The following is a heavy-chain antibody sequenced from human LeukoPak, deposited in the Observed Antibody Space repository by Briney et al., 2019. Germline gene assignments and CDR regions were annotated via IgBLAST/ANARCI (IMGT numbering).Heavy chain of an antibody. CDR3: ARDSLVVPAATWFDP. CDR2: IYTSGST. Sequence: SETLSPTCTVSGGSISGYYRSWIRQPAGKGLEWIGRIYTSGSTNYNPSLKSRVTMSVDMSKNQFSLKLSSVTAADTAVYYCARDSLVVPAATWFDPWGQGTLVTVSS. J-gene: IGHJ5*02. CDR1: GGSISGYY. D-gene: IGHD2-2*01. V-gene: IGHV4-4*07.